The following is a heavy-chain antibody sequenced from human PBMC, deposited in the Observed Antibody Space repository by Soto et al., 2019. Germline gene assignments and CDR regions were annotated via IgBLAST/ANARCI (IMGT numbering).Heavy chain of an antibody. Sequence: QVTLKESGPVLVNPTETLTLTCTVSGFSLSNARMGVSWIRQPPGKALEWLAHIFSNDEKSYSTSLKSRLTISKDTSKSQVVLTMTNMDPVDTATYYCARAYYDILTGYPLAYYYYGMDVWGQGTTVTVSS. D-gene: IGHD3-9*01. CDR3: ARAYYDILTGYPLAYYYYGMDV. V-gene: IGHV2-26*01. CDR2: IFSNDEK. CDR1: GFSLSNARMG. J-gene: IGHJ6*02.